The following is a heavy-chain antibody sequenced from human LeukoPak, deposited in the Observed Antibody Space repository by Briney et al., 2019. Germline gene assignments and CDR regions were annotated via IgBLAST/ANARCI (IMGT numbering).Heavy chain of an antibody. Sequence: GGSLRLSCAASGFTFSSYSMNWVRQAPGKGLEWVSSISSSSSYIYYADSVKGRFTISRDNAKNSLYLQMNSLRAEDTAVYYCARDYYDSSGYYYGGFDYWGQGTLVTVSS. CDR3: ARDYYDSSGYYYGGFDY. J-gene: IGHJ4*02. V-gene: IGHV3-21*01. CDR2: ISSSSSYI. D-gene: IGHD3-22*01. CDR1: GFTFSSYS.